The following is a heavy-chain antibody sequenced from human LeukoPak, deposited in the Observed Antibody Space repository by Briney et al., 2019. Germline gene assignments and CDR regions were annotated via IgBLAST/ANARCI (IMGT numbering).Heavy chain of an antibody. J-gene: IGHJ6*02. V-gene: IGHV1-2*02. CDR3: ARDLDV. CDR1: GYTFTGYY. Sequence: ASVKLSCKASGYTFTGYYMHWVRQAPGQGLEWMGWINPNSGATNYAQRFQGRVTMTRDTSISTAYMELSRLRSADTAVYYCARDLDVWGQGTTVTVSS. CDR2: INPNSGAT.